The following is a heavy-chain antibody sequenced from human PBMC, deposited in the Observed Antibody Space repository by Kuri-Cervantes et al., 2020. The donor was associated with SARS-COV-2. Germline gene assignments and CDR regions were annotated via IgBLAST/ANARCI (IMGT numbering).Heavy chain of an antibody. CDR2: IGPVGDT. CDR1: GFTFSFDD. Sequence: GGSLRLSCAASGFTFSFDDMHWVRQATGKGLEWVSAIGPVGDTYYAGSVKGRFTISRENAKNSLNLQMNSLRAEDTAVYYCVRVGTAESWGAFDIWGQGT. J-gene: IGHJ3*02. CDR3: VRVGTAESWGAFDI. V-gene: IGHV3-13*01. D-gene: IGHD2-2*01.